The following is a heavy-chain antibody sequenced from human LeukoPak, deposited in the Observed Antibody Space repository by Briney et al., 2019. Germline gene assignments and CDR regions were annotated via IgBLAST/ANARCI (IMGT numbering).Heavy chain of an antibody. D-gene: IGHD3-10*01. CDR2: IYPGDSDI. Sequence: GESLNISCKSSGYSFTNYWIGWVRPMPGKGLEWMGIIYPGDSDIKYSPSFQIKVTISADKSISTAYLQWSSLKASDTAMYYCARPYGSGTYYNRVGAFDIWGQGTMVTVSS. CDR1: GYSFTNYW. V-gene: IGHV5-51*01. J-gene: IGHJ3*02. CDR3: ARPYGSGTYYNRVGAFDI.